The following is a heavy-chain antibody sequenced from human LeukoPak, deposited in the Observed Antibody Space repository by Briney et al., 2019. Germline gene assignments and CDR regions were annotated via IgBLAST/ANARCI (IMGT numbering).Heavy chain of an antibody. CDR3: APHRGGLEDLTFDP. V-gene: IGHV5-51*01. Sequence: GESLKISCKGSEYIFTTYWIDWVRQMPGKGLEWMGSIYPGDSDTGYSPSFQGQVTISADKSISTAYLQWSSLKASDTAMYYCAPHRGGLEDLTFDPWGQGTLVTVSS. CDR1: EYIFTTYW. CDR2: IYPGDSDT. D-gene: IGHD3-10*01. J-gene: IGHJ5*02.